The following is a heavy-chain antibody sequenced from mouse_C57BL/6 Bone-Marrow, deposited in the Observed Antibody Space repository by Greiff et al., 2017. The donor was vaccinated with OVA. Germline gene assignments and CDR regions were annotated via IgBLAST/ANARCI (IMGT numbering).Heavy chain of an antibody. V-gene: IGHV1-18*01. CDR3: ARPPLPYHYYGSSPYWYFDV. Sequence: EVQLQQSGPELVQPGASVKIPCKASGYTFTDYNMDWVKQSHGKSLEWIGDINPNNGGTIYNQKFKGKATLTVDKSSSTAYMELRSLTSEETAVYYCARPPLPYHYYGSSPYWYFDVWGTGTTVTVSS. D-gene: IGHD1-1*01. J-gene: IGHJ1*03. CDR1: GYTFTDYN. CDR2: INPNNGGT.